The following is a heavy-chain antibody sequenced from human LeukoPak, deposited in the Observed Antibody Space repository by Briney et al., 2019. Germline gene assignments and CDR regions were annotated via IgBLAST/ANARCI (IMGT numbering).Heavy chain of an antibody. V-gene: IGHV1-8*02. CDR3: ARSVGPWAGSVFGY. CDR1: GYTFTGYY. CDR2: MNPNSGNT. J-gene: IGHJ4*02. Sequence: ASVKVSCKASGYTFTGYYMHWVRQATGQGLEWMGWMNPNSGNTGHAQKFQGRVTMTRNTSISTAYMELSSLRSEDTAVYYCARSVGPWAGSVFGYWGQGTLVTVSS. D-gene: IGHD6-19*01.